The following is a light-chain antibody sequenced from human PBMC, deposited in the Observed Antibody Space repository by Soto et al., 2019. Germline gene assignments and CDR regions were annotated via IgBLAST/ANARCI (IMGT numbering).Light chain of an antibody. CDR2: DVT. Sequence: QPALTQPRSVSGSPGQSVSISCTGTISDVAGYNYVSWYQHHPGKAPKLLISDVTKRPSWVPDRFSGSKSGNTASLTISELQAEDEADYYCSSYAGNNNLVFGGGTKVTVL. V-gene: IGLV2-11*01. CDR1: ISDVAGYNY. J-gene: IGLJ2*01. CDR3: SSYAGNNNLV.